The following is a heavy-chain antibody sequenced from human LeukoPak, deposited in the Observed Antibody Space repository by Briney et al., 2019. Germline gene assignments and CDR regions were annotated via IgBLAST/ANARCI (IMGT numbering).Heavy chain of an antibody. D-gene: IGHD5-18*01. V-gene: IGHV1-2*02. Sequence: GASVKVSCKASGYTFTGYYMHWVRQAPGQGLEWMGWINPNSGGTNCAQKFQGRVTMTRDTSISTAYMELSRLRSDDTAVYYCARVGQLWTPYGMDVWGQGTTVTVSS. CDR2: INPNSGGT. CDR3: ARVGQLWTPYGMDV. J-gene: IGHJ6*02. CDR1: GYTFTGYY.